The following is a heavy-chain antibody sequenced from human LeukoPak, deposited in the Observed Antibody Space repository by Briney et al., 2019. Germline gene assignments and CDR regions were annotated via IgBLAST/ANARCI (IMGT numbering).Heavy chain of an antibody. Sequence: SETLSLTCTVSGGSISSYYWSWIRQPPGKGLEWIGYIYYSGYTNCNPSLKSRVTISVDTSKNQFSLKLSSVTAADTAVYYCAGGWELRYFDYWGQGTLVTVSS. CDR2: IYYSGYT. CDR1: GGSISSYY. D-gene: IGHD1-26*01. V-gene: IGHV4-59*01. CDR3: AGGWELRYFDY. J-gene: IGHJ4*02.